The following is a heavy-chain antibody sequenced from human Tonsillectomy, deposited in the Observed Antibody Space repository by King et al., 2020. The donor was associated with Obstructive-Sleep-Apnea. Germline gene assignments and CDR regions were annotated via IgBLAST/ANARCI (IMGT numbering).Heavy chain of an antibody. J-gene: IGHJ6*02. V-gene: IGHV3-30-3*01. CDR1: GFTFSDYV. CDR2: ISSDGTYK. Sequence: VQLVESGGGVVQPGRSLRLSCAASGFTFSDYVMNWVRQAPGKGLEWVAVISSDGTYKYFADSVRGRFTISRDNSKNTLYLQMNSLRGEDTALYYCARPRSITYYEYYYAMGVWGQGTTVTVSS. CDR3: ARPRSITYYEYYYAMGV. D-gene: IGHD1-26*01.